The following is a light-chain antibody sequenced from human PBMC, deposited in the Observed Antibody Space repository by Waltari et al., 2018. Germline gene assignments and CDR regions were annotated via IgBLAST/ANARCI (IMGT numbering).Light chain of an antibody. V-gene: IGKV1-39*01. J-gene: IGKJ1*01. CDR1: QSISSY. Sequence: DIQMTQSPSSLSASVGDRVTITCRASQSISSYLNWYQQKPGEAPKILIYAASSLQSGVPSRLSGRGTGTEYTLTNSSLQAEDFATYYCQQSYSTPRTFGQGTKVEIK. CDR2: AAS. CDR3: QQSYSTPRT.